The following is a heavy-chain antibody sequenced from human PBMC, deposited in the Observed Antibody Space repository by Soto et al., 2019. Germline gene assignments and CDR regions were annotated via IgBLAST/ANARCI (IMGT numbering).Heavy chain of an antibody. CDR2: ISYDGRNK. Sequence: QVQLVESGGGVVQPGKSLRLSCVASGFTFSNYAMHWVRQAPGKGLEWVTFISYDGRNKYYADSVKGRFTISRDNSKNTLYLQMNSLRAEDTAVYYCARDFTVTGNYYYGMDVWGQGTTVTVSS. CDR1: GFTFSNYA. D-gene: IGHD4-4*01. CDR3: ARDFTVTGNYYYGMDV. J-gene: IGHJ6*02. V-gene: IGHV3-30*04.